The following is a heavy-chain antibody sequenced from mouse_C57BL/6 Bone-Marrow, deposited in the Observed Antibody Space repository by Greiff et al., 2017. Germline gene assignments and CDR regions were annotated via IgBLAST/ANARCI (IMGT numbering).Heavy chain of an antibody. Sequence: VQLQQSGAELARPGASVKLSCKASGYTFTSYGISWVKQRTGQGLEWIGEIYPRSGNTYYNEKFKGKATLTADKSSSTAYMELRSLTSEDSAVYFCARHEVLLWDVGWFAYWGQGTLVTVSA. V-gene: IGHV1-81*01. J-gene: IGHJ3*01. CDR2: IYPRSGNT. CDR3: ARHEVLLWDVGWFAY. CDR1: GYTFTSYG. D-gene: IGHD4-1*01.